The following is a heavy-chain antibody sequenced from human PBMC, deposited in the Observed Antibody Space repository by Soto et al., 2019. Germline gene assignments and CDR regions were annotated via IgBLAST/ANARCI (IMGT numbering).Heavy chain of an antibody. V-gene: IGHV1-18*01. J-gene: IGHJ4*02. CDR1: GYTFTSYG. CDR3: ASATYDFWSGSEGRYYFDY. D-gene: IGHD3-3*01. Sequence: ASVKVSCKASGYTFTSYGISWVRQAPGQGREWMGWISAYNGNTNYAQKLQGRVTMTTDTSTSTAYMELRSLRSDDTAVYYCASATYDFWSGSEGRYYFDYWGQGTLVTVSS. CDR2: ISAYNGNT.